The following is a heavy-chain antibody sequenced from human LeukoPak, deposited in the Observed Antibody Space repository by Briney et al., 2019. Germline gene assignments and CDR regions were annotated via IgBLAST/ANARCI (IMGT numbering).Heavy chain of an antibody. V-gene: IGHV3-7*04. CDR2: IKQDGSKK. Sequence: GGSLRLSCVASGFPFSSYWMTWVRQAPGKGLEWVANIKQDGSKKSYVDSVKGRFTISRDNAKNSLYLQMNSLRAEDTAIYYCTRVGHIDEGIDYWGQGAPVTVSS. CDR3: TRVGHIDEGIDY. D-gene: IGHD3-9*01. CDR1: GFPFSSYW. J-gene: IGHJ4*02.